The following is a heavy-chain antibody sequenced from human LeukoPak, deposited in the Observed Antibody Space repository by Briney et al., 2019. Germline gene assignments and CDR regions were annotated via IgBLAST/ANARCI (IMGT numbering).Heavy chain of an antibody. CDR3: AKDRDDYVWGSYLGAFDI. V-gene: IGHV3-74*01. D-gene: IGHD3-16*01. CDR1: GFTFSSYW. Sequence: GGSLRLSCAASGFTFSSYWMHWVRQAPGKGLVWVSRINSDGSSTSYADSVKGRFTISRDNAKNTLYLQMNSLRADDTAVFYCAKDRDDYVWGSYLGAFDIWGQGTMVTVSS. J-gene: IGHJ3*02. CDR2: INSDGSST.